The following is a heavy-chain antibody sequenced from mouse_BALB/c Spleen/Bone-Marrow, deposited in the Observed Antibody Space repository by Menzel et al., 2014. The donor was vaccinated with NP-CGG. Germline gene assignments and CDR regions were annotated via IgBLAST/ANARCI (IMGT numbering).Heavy chain of an antibody. J-gene: IGHJ2*01. D-gene: IGHD1-1*01. CDR1: GYTFTSYY. V-gene: IGHV1S56*01. Sequence: CGPELVKPGASVRISCKASGYTFTSYYIHWVKQRPGQGLEWIGWIYPGNVNTKYNEKFKGKATLTADKSSNTAYMQLSSLTSEDSAVYFCARGSSFDYWGQGTTLTVSS. CDR2: IYPGNVNT. CDR3: ARGSSFDY.